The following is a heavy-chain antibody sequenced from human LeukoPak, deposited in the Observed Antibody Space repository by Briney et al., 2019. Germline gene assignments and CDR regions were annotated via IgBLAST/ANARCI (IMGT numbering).Heavy chain of an antibody. J-gene: IGHJ4*02. Sequence: GGSLRLSCAASGLTFSSYGMHWVRQAPGKGLERVAVIWYDGSNKYYADSVKGRFTISRDNSKNTLYLQMNSLRAEDTAVYYCARAPYGAVDYWGQGTLVTVSS. V-gene: IGHV3-33*01. D-gene: IGHD4-17*01. CDR1: GLTFSSYG. CDR2: IWYDGSNK. CDR3: ARAPYGAVDY.